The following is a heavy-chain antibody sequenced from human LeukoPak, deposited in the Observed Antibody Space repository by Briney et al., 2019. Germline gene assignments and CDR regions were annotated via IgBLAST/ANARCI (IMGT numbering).Heavy chain of an antibody. CDR3: ARGPPRGKYYYMDV. CDR1: GFTFSSFD. Sequence: GGSLRLSCAASGFTFSSFDMHWVRQPTGQGLEWVSTIGTASDTYYPGSVEGRFTLSRDNAKSSLYLQMNSLTAGDTAVYYCARGPPRGKYYYMDVWGKGTTVTVSS. CDR2: IGTASDT. V-gene: IGHV3-13*01. D-gene: IGHD1-1*01. J-gene: IGHJ6*03.